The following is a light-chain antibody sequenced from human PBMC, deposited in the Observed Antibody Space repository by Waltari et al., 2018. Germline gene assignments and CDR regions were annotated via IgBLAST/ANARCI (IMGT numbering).Light chain of an antibody. Sequence: AIQMTQSPSSLSASVRDRVTITCRASQAIRSDLGWYQQKPGKAPKLLIYNVSNLHSGVSLRFSGSGSGTDFTLAINSLQPEDFATYYCLHDYVYPGTFGQGTKVEIK. V-gene: IGKV1-6*01. J-gene: IGKJ1*01. CDR1: QAIRSD. CDR3: LHDYVYPGT. CDR2: NVS.